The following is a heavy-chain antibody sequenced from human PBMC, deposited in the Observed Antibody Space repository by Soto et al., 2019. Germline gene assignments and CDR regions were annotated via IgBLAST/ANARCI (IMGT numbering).Heavy chain of an antibody. D-gene: IGHD1-20*01. CDR3: TRRYNWNDNYFYP. CDR1: GASISVHSYY. CDR2: SYYSGTS. Sequence: QLQLQEAGPGLVTPSQALSLTCTVSGASISVHSYYWTWIRQPPGKGLECIGSSYYSGTSYFNPSLKSPATVSVDTSKIHFSLRLTSVTAADTSIYYCTRRYNWNDNYFYPWFPGALVTVSS. J-gene: IGHJ5*02. V-gene: IGHV4-39*01.